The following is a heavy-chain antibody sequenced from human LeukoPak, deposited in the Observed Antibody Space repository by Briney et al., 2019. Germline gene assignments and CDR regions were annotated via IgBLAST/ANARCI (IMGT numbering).Heavy chain of an antibody. CDR2: VSAYNGDT. V-gene: IGHV1-18*01. Sequence: ASVRVSCKASGSTFTSYSISWVRQAPGQGLEWMGWVSAYNGDTNYAQKLQGTVTMTTDTSTSTAYMGLRSLRSDDTAVYYCARRGVGATSPDYWGQGTLVTVSS. J-gene: IGHJ4*02. CDR3: ARRGVGATSPDY. CDR1: GSTFTSYS. D-gene: IGHD1-26*01.